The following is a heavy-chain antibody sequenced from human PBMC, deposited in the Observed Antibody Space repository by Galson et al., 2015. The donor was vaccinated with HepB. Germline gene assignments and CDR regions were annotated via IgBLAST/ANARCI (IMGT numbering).Heavy chain of an antibody. CDR2: IYPGDSDT. CDR3: ARREQQVLPSVTWFDR. J-gene: IGHJ5*02. Sequence: QSGAEVKKPGESLKISCKGSGYSFSNYWIGWVRQMPGKGLQYMGIIYPGDSDTRYSPSFQGQVTISVDKAISTAYLQWSSLKASDTAIYYCARREQQVLPSVTWFDRWGQGTLVTVSS. D-gene: IGHD6-13*01. V-gene: IGHV5-51*03. CDR1: GYSFSNYW.